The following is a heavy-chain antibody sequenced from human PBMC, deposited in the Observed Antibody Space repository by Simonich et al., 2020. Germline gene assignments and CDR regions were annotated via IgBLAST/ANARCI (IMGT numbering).Heavy chain of an antibody. CDR2: ISYDGSNK. CDR1: GFTFSSYA. Sequence: QVQLVESGGGVVQPGRSLRLSCAASGFTFSSYAMHWVRQAPGKGIEGVAVISYDGSNKYYADSVKGRFTISRDNSKNTLYLQMNSLRAEDTAVYYCARDRQQLLDYWGQGTLVTVSS. D-gene: IGHD6-13*01. J-gene: IGHJ4*02. CDR3: ARDRQQLLDY. V-gene: IGHV3-30*07.